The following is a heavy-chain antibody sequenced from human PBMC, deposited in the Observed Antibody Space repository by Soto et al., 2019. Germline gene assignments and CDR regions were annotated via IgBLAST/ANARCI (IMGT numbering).Heavy chain of an antibody. Sequence: QVQLQESGPGLVEPSETLSLTCTVSGGSITNYYCSWFRQPPGKGLEWIGYIQYSGYSAYNLSLNRRVSMSMDTSKTQFSLMLESVAATDTAVYYCARHGFGSLHGLVDVWGQGTTVIVSS. CDR3: ARHGFGSLHGLVDV. J-gene: IGHJ6*02. V-gene: IGHV4-59*08. D-gene: IGHD3-10*01. CDR2: IQYSGYS. CDR1: GGSITNYY.